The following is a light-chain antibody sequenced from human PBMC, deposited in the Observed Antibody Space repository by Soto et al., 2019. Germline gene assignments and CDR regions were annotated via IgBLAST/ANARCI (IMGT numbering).Light chain of an antibody. CDR1: SSDVGTYNY. V-gene: IGLV2-14*01. J-gene: IGLJ1*01. Sequence: QSVLTQPASVSGSPGQSITTSCTGTSSDVGTYNYVSWYQHLPGKAPKLIIYEVSNRPSGVSNRFSGSKSGSTASLTISGLQAEDEADYHCTSYTRDTALVFGTGTKVTVL. CDR3: TSYTRDTALV. CDR2: EVS.